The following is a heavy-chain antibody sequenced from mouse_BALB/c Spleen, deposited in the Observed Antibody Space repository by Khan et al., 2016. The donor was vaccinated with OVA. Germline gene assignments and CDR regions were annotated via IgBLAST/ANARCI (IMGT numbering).Heavy chain of an antibody. D-gene: IGHD1-1*01. CDR3: ANHGSSSAWLTY. CDR1: GYTFTNYW. CDR2: INPSTGYS. Sequence: QVQLQQSGAELAKPGASVKMSCKASGYTFTNYWMHWVKQRPGQGLEWIGYINPSTGYSEYNQKFKDKATLTADKSSSTAYIQLSSLTSEDSAVYYCANHGSSSAWLTYWGLGTLVTVSA. V-gene: IGHV1-7*01. J-gene: IGHJ3*01.